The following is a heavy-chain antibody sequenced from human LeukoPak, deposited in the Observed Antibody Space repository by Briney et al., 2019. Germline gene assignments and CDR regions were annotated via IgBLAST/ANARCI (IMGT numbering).Heavy chain of an antibody. CDR2: ISSSSSYI. CDR3: ARGTWIQLWLKDEDYYGMDV. J-gene: IGHJ6*02. Sequence: GGSLRLSCAASGFTFSSYSMNWVRQAPGKGLEGVSSISSSSSYIYYADSVKGRFTISRDNAKNSLYLQMNSLRAEDTAVYYCARGTWIQLWLKDEDYYGMDVWGQGTTVTVSS. V-gene: IGHV3-21*01. CDR1: GFTFSSYS. D-gene: IGHD5-18*01.